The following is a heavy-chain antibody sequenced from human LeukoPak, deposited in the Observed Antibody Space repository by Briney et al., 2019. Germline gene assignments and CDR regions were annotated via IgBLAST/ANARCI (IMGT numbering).Heavy chain of an antibody. J-gene: IGHJ4*02. D-gene: IGHD5-18*01. CDR3: AKGVYSYGYRGAFDY. V-gene: IGHV3-23*01. CDR2: ISGSGGST. CDR1: GFTFSSYA. Sequence: PGGSLRLSCAASGFTFSSYAMSWVRQAPGKGLEWVSAISGSGGSTYYADSVKGRFTISRDNSKNTLYLQMNSLRAEDTAVYYCAKGVYSYGYRGAFDYWGQGTLVTASS.